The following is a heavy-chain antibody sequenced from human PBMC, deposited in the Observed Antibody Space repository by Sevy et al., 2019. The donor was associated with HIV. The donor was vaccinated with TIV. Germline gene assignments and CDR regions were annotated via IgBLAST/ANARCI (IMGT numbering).Heavy chain of an antibody. J-gene: IGHJ4*02. Sequence: GGSLRLSCAVSGFSFGTYEMHWVRQAPGKGLEWISYISGSGLTKYYADSLRGRFIASRDNAKDSMYLQLNSLRVDDTAVYYCARFGDGSGSHYTQDYWGQGTLVTVSS. CDR1: GFSFGTYE. CDR2: ISGSGLTK. V-gene: IGHV3-48*03. CDR3: ARFGDGSGSHYTQDY. D-gene: IGHD3-10*01.